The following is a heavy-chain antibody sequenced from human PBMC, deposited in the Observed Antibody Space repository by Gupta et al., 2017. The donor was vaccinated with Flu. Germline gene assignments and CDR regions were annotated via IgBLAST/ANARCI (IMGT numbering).Heavy chain of an antibody. CDR1: GFTFSNAW. Sequence: EVQLVESGGGLVKPGGSLRLSCAASGFTFSNAWMSWVRQAPGKGLEWVGRIKSKTDGGTTDYAAPVKGRFTISRDDSKNTLYLQMNSLKTEDTAVYYCTTGEGYSGSYPRDYWGQGTLVTVSS. V-gene: IGHV3-15*01. D-gene: IGHD1-26*01. CDR3: TTGEGYSGSYPRDY. CDR2: IKSKTDGGTT. J-gene: IGHJ4*02.